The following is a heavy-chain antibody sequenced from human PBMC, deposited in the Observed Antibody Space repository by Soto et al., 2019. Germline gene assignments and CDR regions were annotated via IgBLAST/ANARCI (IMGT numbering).Heavy chain of an antibody. V-gene: IGHV1-69*06. D-gene: IGHD1-20*01. CDR2: IIPIFGTA. CDR3: ARDGDITGTPVYYYYGMDV. J-gene: IGHJ6*02. Sequence: ASVKVSCKASGGTFSSYAISWVRQAPGQGLEWMGGIIPIFGTANYAQKFQGRVTITADKSTSTAYMELSSLRSEDTAVYYCARDGDITGTPVYYYYGMDVWGQGTTVTVSS. CDR1: GGTFSSYA.